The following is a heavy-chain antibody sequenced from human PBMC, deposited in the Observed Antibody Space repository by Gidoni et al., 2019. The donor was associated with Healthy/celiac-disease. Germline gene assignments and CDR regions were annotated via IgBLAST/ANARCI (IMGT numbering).Heavy chain of an antibody. D-gene: IGHD3-10*01. CDR2: INHSGST. CDR1: GGSFSGYY. V-gene: IGHV4-34*01. CDR3: AKTYYYDSGSLNWYFDL. Sequence: QVQLQQWGAGLLKPSETLSLTCAVYGGSFSGYYWSWIRQPPGKGLEWIGEINHSGSTNYNPSLKNRVTISVDTSKNQFSLKLSSVTAADTAVYYCAKTYYYDSGSLNWYFDLWGRGTLVTVSS. J-gene: IGHJ2*01.